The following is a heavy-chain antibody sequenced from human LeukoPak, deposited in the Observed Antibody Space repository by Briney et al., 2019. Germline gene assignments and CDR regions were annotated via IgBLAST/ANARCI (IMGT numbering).Heavy chain of an antibody. CDR1: GRSISSSSYY. D-gene: IGHD3-9*01. CDR3: ARKYDMLTGYYPTKDYYYGMDV. CDR2: KYYSETT. Sequence: SETLSLTCTVSGRSISSSSYYWGWIRQPPGRGLEGIGSKYYSETTYYNPTLKTRVTISVDTSKNQFYLQLSSVTAADTAVYHCARKYDMLTGYYPTKDYYYGMDVWGQGTTVTVSS. V-gene: IGHV4-39*01. J-gene: IGHJ6*02.